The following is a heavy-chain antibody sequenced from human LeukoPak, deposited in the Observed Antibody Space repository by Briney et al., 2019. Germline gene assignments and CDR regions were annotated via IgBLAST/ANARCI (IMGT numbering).Heavy chain of an antibody. Sequence: GRSLRLSCGASGFTFRSSWMSWVRRAPGKGREGVAHIKEEGSAGNSMDSVKGRFTISRDNAKNTLDLQMNSLRVEDTAVYYCAGVRSGNWFDPWGQGTLVTVSS. D-gene: IGHD7-27*01. J-gene: IGHJ5*02. CDR1: GFTFRSSW. V-gene: IGHV3-7*01. CDR3: AGVRSGNWFDP. CDR2: IKEEGSAG.